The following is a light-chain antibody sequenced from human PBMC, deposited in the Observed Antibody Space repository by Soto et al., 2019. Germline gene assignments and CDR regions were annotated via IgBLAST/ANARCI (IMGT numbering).Light chain of an antibody. CDR1: QSVSTRY. Sequence: ESMLTQSPGTLSLSPGERATLSCRASQSVSTRYFAWYQQKPGQAPRLLIYGASIRATGIPDRFSGSGTGRDFTLTISRLEPEDFAVYYCHQFGSSPPAFTFGQGTKVEI. CDR2: GAS. CDR3: HQFGSSPPAFT. V-gene: IGKV3-20*01. J-gene: IGKJ2*01.